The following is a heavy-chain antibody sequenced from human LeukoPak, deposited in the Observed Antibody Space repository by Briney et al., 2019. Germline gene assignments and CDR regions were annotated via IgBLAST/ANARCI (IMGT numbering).Heavy chain of an antibody. J-gene: IGHJ4*02. V-gene: IGHV5-51*01. Sequence: GESLKISCKASGYFFTSYLIGCVRQMPENLLECTSIIYPGDSDTRYCASFEGQVIISADKSISTAYLQWSSMKASDTAMYYCVYSSSFNYFDYWGQGTLVTVSS. CDR3: VYSSSFNYFDY. CDR2: IYPGDSDT. D-gene: IGHD6-6*01. CDR1: GYFFTSYL.